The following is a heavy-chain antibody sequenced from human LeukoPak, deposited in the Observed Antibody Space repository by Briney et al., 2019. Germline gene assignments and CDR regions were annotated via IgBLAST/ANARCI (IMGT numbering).Heavy chain of an antibody. CDR3: ARLGKGYSYGYYYDSSGAFDY. CDR2: IYYSGST. V-gene: IGHV4-59*08. J-gene: IGHJ4*02. D-gene: IGHD3-22*01. Sequence: PSETLSLTCTVSGGSISSYYWSWIRQPPGKGLEWIGYIYYSGSTNYNPSLKSRVTISVDTSKNRFSLKLSSVTAADTAVYYCARLGKGYSYGYYYDSSGAFDYWGQGTLVTVSS. CDR1: GGSISSYY.